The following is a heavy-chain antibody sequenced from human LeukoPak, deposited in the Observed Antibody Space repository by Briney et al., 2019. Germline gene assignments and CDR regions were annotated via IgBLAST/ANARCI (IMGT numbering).Heavy chain of an antibody. CDR2: ISYDGSNK. J-gene: IGHJ4*02. Sequence: GGSLRLSCAASGFTFSSYAMHWVRQAPGKGLEWVAVISYDGSNKYYADSVKGRFTISRDNAKNSLYLQMNSLRAEDTAVYYCARKSSYGFVWGQGTLVTVSS. CDR3: ARKSSYGFV. V-gene: IGHV3-30-3*01. D-gene: IGHD5-18*01. CDR1: GFTFSSYA.